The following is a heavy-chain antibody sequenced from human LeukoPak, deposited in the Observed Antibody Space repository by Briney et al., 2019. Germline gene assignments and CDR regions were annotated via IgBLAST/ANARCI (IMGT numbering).Heavy chain of an antibody. CDR3: ARVFPYSSGWSIDY. V-gene: IGHV3-48*03. J-gene: IGHJ4*02. CDR1: GFTFSSYE. D-gene: IGHD6-19*01. CDR2: ISSSGSTI. Sequence: HSGGSLRLSCAASGFTFSSYEMHWVRQAPGKGLEWVSYISSSGSTIYYADSVKGRFTISRDNAKNSLYLQMNSLRAEDTAVYYCARVFPYSSGWSIDYWGQGTLVTVSS.